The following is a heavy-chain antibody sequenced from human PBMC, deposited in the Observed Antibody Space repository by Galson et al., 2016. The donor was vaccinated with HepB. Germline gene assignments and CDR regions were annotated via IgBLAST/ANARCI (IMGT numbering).Heavy chain of an antibody. CDR3: AKDRLSGHGDYSWGIFDI. V-gene: IGHV3-23*01. Sequence: SLRLSCAASGFTFSSYAMSWVRQAPGKGLEWVSAISGSGDNTYYADSVKGRFTTSRDNSNNKLFLQMNSLTTEDTAIYFCAKDRLSGHGDYSWGIFDIWGRGTEVTVSS. J-gene: IGHJ3*02. CDR1: GFTFSSYA. D-gene: IGHD4-17*01. CDR2: ISGSGDNT.